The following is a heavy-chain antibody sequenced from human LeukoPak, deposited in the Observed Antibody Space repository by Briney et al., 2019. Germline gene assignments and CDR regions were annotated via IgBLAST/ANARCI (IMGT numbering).Heavy chain of an antibody. J-gene: IGHJ5*02. D-gene: IGHD6-13*01. CDR2: IYYSGST. CDR1: GGSISSSSYY. V-gene: IGHV4-39*01. Sequence: SETLSLTCTVSGGSISSSSYYWGWIRQPPGKGLEWIGSIYYSGSTYYNPSLKSRVTISVDTSKNQFSLKLSSVTAADTAVYYCARQQASSSWYGKLDPWGQGTLVTVSS. CDR3: ARQQASSSWYGKLDP.